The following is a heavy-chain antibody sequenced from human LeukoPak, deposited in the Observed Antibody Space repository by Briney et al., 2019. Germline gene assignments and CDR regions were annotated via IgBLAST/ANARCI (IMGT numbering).Heavy chain of an antibody. V-gene: IGHV3-53*05. CDR2: IYSGGST. CDR1: GFTVSSNY. D-gene: IGHD3-22*01. Sequence: GGSLRLSCAASGFTVSSNYMSWVRQAPGKGLEWVSVIYSGGSTYYADSVKGRFTISRDNSKNTLYLQMNSLRAEDTAVYYCARGMIAVAAYYFDYWGQGTLVTVSS. J-gene: IGHJ4*02. CDR3: ARGMIAVAAYYFDY.